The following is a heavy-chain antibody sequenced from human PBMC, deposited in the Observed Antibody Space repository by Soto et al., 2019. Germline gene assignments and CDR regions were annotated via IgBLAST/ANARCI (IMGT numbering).Heavy chain of an antibody. CDR2: IYYSGST. D-gene: IGHD3-10*01. Sequence: QVQLQESGPGLVKPSQTLSLTCTVSGGSISSGGYYWSWIRQPPGKGLEWIGYIYYSGSTYYNPPPKSRGTISVDTSKNQFSLKLSSVTAAATAVYYCAGSYGSGRSYAFDIWGQGTMVTVSS. CDR3: AGSYGSGRSYAFDI. J-gene: IGHJ3*02. CDR1: GGSISSGGYY. V-gene: IGHV4-31*03.